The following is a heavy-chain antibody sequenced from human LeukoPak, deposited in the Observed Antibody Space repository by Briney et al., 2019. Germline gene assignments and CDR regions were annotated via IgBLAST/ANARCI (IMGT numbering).Heavy chain of an antibody. CDR3: ARSMEYGDYVSDY. CDR2: ISSSSSYI. CDR1: GFTFSSYW. J-gene: IGHJ4*02. V-gene: IGHV3-21*01. D-gene: IGHD4-17*01. Sequence: PGGSLRLSCVASGFTFSSYWMHWVRQAPGKGLEWVSSISSSSSYIYYADSVKGRFTISRDNAKNSLYLQMNSLRAEDTAVYYCARSMEYGDYVSDYWGQGTLVTVSS.